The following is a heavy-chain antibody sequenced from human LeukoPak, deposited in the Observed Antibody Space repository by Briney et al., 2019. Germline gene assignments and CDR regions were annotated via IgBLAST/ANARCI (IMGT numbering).Heavy chain of an antibody. CDR1: GGSFSGYY. Sequence: PSETLSLTCAVYGGSFSGYYWSWIRQPPGKGLEWIGEINHSGSTNYNPSLKSRVTISVDTSKNQFSLKLSSVTAVDTAVYYCARGALHHNPPLSFDPWGQGTLVTVSS. CDR3: ARGALHHNPPLSFDP. V-gene: IGHV4-34*01. D-gene: IGHD1-1*01. J-gene: IGHJ5*02. CDR2: INHSGST.